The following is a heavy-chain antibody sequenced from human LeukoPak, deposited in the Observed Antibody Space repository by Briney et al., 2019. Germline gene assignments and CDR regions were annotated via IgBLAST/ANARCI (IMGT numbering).Heavy chain of an antibody. CDR2: IWYDGSNK. CDR1: GFNFGSYA. CDR3: ARGAHYGGNSPDY. D-gene: IGHD4-23*01. J-gene: IGHJ4*02. V-gene: IGHV3-30*04. Sequence: GRSLRLSCAASGFNFGSYAMHWVRQAPDKGLQWVAVIWYDGSNKYYADSVKGRFIISRDNSKSTVFLQINSLRIEDTGVYYCARGAHYGGNSPDYWGQGTLVTVSS.